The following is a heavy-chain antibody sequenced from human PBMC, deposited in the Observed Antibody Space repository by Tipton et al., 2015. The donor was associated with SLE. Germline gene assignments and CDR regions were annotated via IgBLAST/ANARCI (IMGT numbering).Heavy chain of an antibody. CDR1: GGSISGHY. D-gene: IGHD3-10*01. Sequence: TLSLTCTVSGGSISGHYWSWIRQPPGKGLGWIGYIYYSGDINYNPPPESRLTISVDTSKNHFSLELRSVTAADTAVYYCARGGASSKWLDPWGQGTLVTVSS. CDR3: ARGGASSKWLDP. V-gene: IGHV4-59*11. CDR2: IYYSGDI. J-gene: IGHJ5*02.